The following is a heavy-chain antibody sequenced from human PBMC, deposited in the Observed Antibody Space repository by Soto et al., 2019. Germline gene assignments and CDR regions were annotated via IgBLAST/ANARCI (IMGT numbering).Heavy chain of an antibody. V-gene: IGHV1-69*05. Sequence: QVQLVQSGAEVKKPGSSVKVSCKASGGTFSSYAISWVRQAPGQGLEWMGGIIPIFGTANYAQKFQGRVTXTXXXTXXTAYMALSSRRSEDTAVYYCAAPDGSGSYYNGFDYWGQGTLVTVSS. J-gene: IGHJ4*02. CDR2: IIPIFGTA. CDR3: AAPDGSGSYYNGFDY. D-gene: IGHD3-10*01. CDR1: GGTFSSYA.